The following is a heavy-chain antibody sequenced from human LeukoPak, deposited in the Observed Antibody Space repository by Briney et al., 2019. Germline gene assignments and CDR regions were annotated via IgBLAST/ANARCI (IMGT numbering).Heavy chain of an antibody. D-gene: IGHD5-18*01. CDR2: IFNSGST. J-gene: IGHJ3*01. CDR1: GSPISGFY. CDR3: ARGQYNYGLYAFDV. Sequence: SETLSLTCSVSGSPISGFYWSWIRQPPGKGLEWIGYIFNSGSTTYNTSLKSRLTTSIDMSKNQLSLKLTSVTAADTALYYCARGQYNYGLYAFDVWGQGRVVTVSS. V-gene: IGHV4-59*01.